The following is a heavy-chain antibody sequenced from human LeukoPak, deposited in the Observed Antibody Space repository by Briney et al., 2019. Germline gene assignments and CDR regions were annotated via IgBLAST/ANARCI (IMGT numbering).Heavy chain of an antibody. Sequence: GRSLRLSCVASGFTFGDYAMHWVRQVPGQGLEWVSGVNWNSDNKVYADSVKGRFTISRDNARNSLYLQMTSLRAEDTAFYYCAKSFYYDNTFFGPSPYYYFDLWGRGTLVTVSS. CDR1: GFTFGDYA. CDR3: AKSFYYDNTFFGPSPYYYFDL. J-gene: IGHJ2*01. V-gene: IGHV3-9*01. D-gene: IGHD3-22*01. CDR2: VNWNSDNK.